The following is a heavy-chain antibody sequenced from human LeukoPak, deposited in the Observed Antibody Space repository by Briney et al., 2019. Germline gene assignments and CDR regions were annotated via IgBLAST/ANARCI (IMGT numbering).Heavy chain of an antibody. CDR3: ARGNYDFWSGYQYDWFDP. D-gene: IGHD3-3*01. Sequence: NSVNTGYAQKFQGTGTMTRNTSINKAYMELSSLRSEDTAVYYCARGNYDFWSGYQYDWFDPWGQGTLVTVSS. V-gene: IGHV1-8*01. J-gene: IGHJ5*02. CDR2: NSVNT.